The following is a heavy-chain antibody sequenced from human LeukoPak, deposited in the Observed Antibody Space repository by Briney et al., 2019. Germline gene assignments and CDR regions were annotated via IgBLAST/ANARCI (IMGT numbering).Heavy chain of an antibody. Sequence: SETLSLTCTVSGYSISSGYYWGWIRQPPGKGLEWIGSIYHSGSTYYNPSLKSRVTISVDTSKNHFSLKLSSVTAADTAVYYCARGGDTSGYYYFEYFHHWGQGTLVTVSS. CDR2: IYHSGST. CDR1: GYSISSGYY. J-gene: IGHJ1*01. CDR3: ARGGDTSGYYYFEYFHH. V-gene: IGHV4-38-2*02. D-gene: IGHD3-22*01.